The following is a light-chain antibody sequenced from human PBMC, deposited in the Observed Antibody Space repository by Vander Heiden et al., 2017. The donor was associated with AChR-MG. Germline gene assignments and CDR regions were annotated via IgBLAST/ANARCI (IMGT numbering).Light chain of an antibody. Sequence: DIQMTQSPSSLSASVGDRVTITCRASQSISSYLNWYQQKPGKAPKLLIYAASSLQSGVPSRFSGSGSEDFATYYCQQSYSTPRELTFGGGTKVEIK. CDR2: AAS. CDR1: QSISSY. CDR3: QQSYSTPRELT. V-gene: IGKV1-39*01. J-gene: IGKJ4*01.